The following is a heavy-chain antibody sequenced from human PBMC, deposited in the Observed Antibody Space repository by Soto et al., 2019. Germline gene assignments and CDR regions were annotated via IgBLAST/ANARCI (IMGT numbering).Heavy chain of an antibody. Sequence: GGSLRLSCETSGFTFRSFAMSWVRQAPGKGLEWVSTVSGSGGSTYYADSVKGRFTISRDHSKNTLYLQMNSLRAEDTAVYYCAKNSLGSYYGSYFDYWGQGALVTVSS. J-gene: IGHJ4*02. CDR3: AKNSLGSYYGSYFDY. V-gene: IGHV3-23*01. CDR1: GFTFRSFA. CDR2: VSGSGGST. D-gene: IGHD3-10*01.